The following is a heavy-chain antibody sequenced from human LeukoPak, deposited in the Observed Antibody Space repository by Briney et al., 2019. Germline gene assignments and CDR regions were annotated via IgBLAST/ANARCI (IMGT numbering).Heavy chain of an antibody. CDR1: GFTVSSNY. CDR2: IYSGGST. CDR3: AKGRRTVTPPYGMDV. Sequence: GGSLRLSCAASGFTVSSNYMSWVRQAPGKGLEWVSVIYSGGSTYYADSVKGRFTISRHNSKDTLYLQMNSLRAEDTAVYYCAKGRRTVTPPYGMDVWGQGTTVTVSS. J-gene: IGHJ6*02. D-gene: IGHD4-17*01. V-gene: IGHV3-53*04.